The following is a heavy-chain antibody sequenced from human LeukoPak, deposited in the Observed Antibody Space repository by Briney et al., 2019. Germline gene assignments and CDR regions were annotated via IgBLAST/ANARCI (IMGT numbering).Heavy chain of an antibody. CDR1: GGSISTYY. V-gene: IGHV4-59*01. CDR3: ARLISWGTYYFDY. D-gene: IGHD3-16*01. CDR2: IYYTGST. Sequence: SETLSLTCTVPGGSISTYYWTWIRQPPGKGLEWIGYIYYTGSTDYNPSLKSRVTISVDTSKNQFSLNLSSVTAADTAVYFCARLISWGTYYFDYWRQGTLVTVSS. J-gene: IGHJ4*02.